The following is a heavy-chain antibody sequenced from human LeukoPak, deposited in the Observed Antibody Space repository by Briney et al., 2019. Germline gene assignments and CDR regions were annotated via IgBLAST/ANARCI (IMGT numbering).Heavy chain of an antibody. V-gene: IGHV1-46*01. CDR1: GYTFTSYY. Sequence: ASVKVSCKASGYTFTSYYMHWVRQAPGQGLEWMGIINPSGSSTSYAQKFQGRVTMTRDMSTSTVYMELSSLRSEDTAVYYCASSGNLQLWPSYWGQGTLVTVSS. CDR2: INPSGSST. CDR3: ASSGNLQLWPSY. J-gene: IGHJ4*02. D-gene: IGHD5-18*01.